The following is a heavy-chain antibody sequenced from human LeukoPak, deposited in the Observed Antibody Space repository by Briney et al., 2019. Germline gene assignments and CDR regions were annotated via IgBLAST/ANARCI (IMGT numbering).Heavy chain of an antibody. J-gene: IGHJ6*02. CDR1: GYTFTTYY. CDR3: WRGDSNYYYGMDV. V-gene: IGHV1-46*01. CDR2: IKPSDGTT. Sequence: ASVKVSCKASGYTFTTYYIHWVRQAPGQGPEWMGLIKPSDGTTIYAHNFQGRVTMTRDTSTSTVYMELSSLRSEDTAVYHCWRGDSNYYYGMDVWGQGTTVTVS. D-gene: IGHD2-21*02.